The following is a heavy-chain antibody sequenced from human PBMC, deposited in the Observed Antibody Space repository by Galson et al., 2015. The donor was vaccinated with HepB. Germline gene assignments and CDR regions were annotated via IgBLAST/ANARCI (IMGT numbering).Heavy chain of an antibody. CDR3: ARDIPFYYDTSEIDY. D-gene: IGHD3-22*01. CDR2: IKQDGSEK. J-gene: IGHJ4*02. V-gene: IGHV3-7*03. Sequence: SLRLSCAASGFTFSTYWMSWVRQAPGKGLEWVANIKQDGSEKYYVDSVKGRFTISRDNAKNSLYLQMNSLRAEDTAVYYCARDIPFYYDTSEIDYWGQGTLVTVSS. CDR1: GFTFSTYW.